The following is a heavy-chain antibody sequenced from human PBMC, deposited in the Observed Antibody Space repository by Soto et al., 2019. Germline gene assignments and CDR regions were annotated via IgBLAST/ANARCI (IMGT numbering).Heavy chain of an antibody. D-gene: IGHD6-25*01. V-gene: IGHV4-30-2*01. CDR1: GGSISSGGYS. CDR3: ARGESQQQRDY. J-gene: IGHJ4*02. Sequence: PSETLSLTCAVSGGSISSGGYSWSWIRQPPGKGLEWIGYIYHSGSTYYNPSFKSRVTISVDRSKNQFSLKLSSLTAADTAVYYCARGESQQQRDYWGQGTLVTVSS. CDR2: IYHSGST.